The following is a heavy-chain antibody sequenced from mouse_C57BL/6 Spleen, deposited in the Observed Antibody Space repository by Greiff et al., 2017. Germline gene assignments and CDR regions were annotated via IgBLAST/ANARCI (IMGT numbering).Heavy chain of an antibody. D-gene: IGHD4-1*01. CDR3: ARDWDVGWYFDV. Sequence: VKLMESGPGLVKPGASVKISCKASGYAFSSSWMNWVKQRPGRGLEWIGRIYPGDGDTNYNGNFKGKATLTADKSSSTAYMQLSSLTSEDSAVYFCARDWDVGWYFDVWGTGTTVTVSS. CDR1: GYAFSSSW. CDR2: IYPGDGDT. J-gene: IGHJ1*03. V-gene: IGHV1-82*01.